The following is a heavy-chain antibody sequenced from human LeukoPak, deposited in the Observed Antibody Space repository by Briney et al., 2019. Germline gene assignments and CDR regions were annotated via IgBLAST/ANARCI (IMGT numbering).Heavy chain of an antibody. CDR2: VRSKAYGGTT. Sequence: AGGSLRLSCTASGFTFGDYAMSWFRQAPGKGLEWVGFVRSKAYGGTTEYAASVKGRFTISRDDSKSIAYLQMNSLKTEDTAVYYCTREIQLWGIDYWGQGTLVTVSS. D-gene: IGHD5-18*01. V-gene: IGHV3-49*03. CDR1: GFTFGDYA. CDR3: TREIQLWGIDY. J-gene: IGHJ4*02.